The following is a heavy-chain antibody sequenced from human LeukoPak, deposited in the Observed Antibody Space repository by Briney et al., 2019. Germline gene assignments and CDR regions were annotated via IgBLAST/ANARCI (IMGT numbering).Heavy chain of an antibody. CDR1: GGTFSSYA. Sequence: ASVKVSCKASGGTFSSYAISWVRQAPGQGLEWMGWISAYNGNTNYAQKLQGRVTMTTDTSTSTAYMELRSLRSDDTAVYYCARDRPYCSSTSCYRFGYWGQGTLVTVSS. D-gene: IGHD2-2*01. CDR2: ISAYNGNT. V-gene: IGHV1-18*01. CDR3: ARDRPYCSSTSCYRFGY. J-gene: IGHJ4*02.